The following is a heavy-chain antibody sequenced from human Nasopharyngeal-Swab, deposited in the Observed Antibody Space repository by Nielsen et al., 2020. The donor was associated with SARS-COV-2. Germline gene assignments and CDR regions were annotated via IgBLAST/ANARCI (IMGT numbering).Heavy chain of an antibody. CDR3: ARDDGQLGGS. D-gene: IGHD6-6*01. CDR2: ISYDGHTQ. CDR1: GFTVSAFG. V-gene: IGHV3-30*03. Sequence: GESLKISCAASGFTVSAFGMHWVRQAPGEVLEWVAHISYDGHTQYYSDSVTGRFTISRDNSKNTLDLQMNSLRPEDTAVYYCARDDGQLGGSWGQGTLVTVSS. J-gene: IGHJ5*02.